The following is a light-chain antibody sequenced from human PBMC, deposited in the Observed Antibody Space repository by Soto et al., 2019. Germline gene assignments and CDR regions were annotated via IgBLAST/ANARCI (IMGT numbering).Light chain of an antibody. CDR2: EVS. CDR3: CSYTSSDTYF. V-gene: IGLV2-14*01. Sequence: QSALTQPASVSGSPGQSITISCTGTSSDVGLYDYVSWYQQYPGQVPKLIIYEVSNRPSGISDRFSGSKSGNTASLTISRLQSEDEADYYCCSYTSSDTYFFGTATTLTVL. J-gene: IGLJ1*01. CDR1: SSDVGLYDY.